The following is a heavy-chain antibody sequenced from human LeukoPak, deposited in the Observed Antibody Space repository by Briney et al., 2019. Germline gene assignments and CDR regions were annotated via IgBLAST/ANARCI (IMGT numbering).Heavy chain of an antibody. Sequence: PGRSLRLSCAASGFTFSSYAMHWVRQSPGKGLEWVAVISYDGSNKYYADSVKGRFTISRDNSKNTLYLQMNSLRAEDTAVYYCRRSGVVVPAAVQLSYDAFDIWGQGTMVTVSS. D-gene: IGHD2-2*01. V-gene: IGHV3-30-3*01. J-gene: IGHJ3*02. CDR2: ISYDGSNK. CDR3: RRSGVVVPAAVQLSYDAFDI. CDR1: GFTFSSYA.